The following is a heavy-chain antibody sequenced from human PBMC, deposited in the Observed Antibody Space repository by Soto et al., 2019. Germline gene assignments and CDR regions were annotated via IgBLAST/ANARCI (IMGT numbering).Heavy chain of an antibody. D-gene: IGHD2-15*01. Sequence: GGSLRLSCADSGFTVDSYAMTWVRQAPGKGLEWVSGSSGSGDETYYADSVKGRFTVSRDNSKNTLYLQMNSLRAEDTAVYYCAKRQDIVVVVAATGWQEGAFDIWGQGTMVTLSS. J-gene: IGHJ3*02. V-gene: IGHV3-23*01. CDR2: SSGSGDET. CDR3: AKRQDIVVVVAATGWQEGAFDI. CDR1: GFTVDSYA.